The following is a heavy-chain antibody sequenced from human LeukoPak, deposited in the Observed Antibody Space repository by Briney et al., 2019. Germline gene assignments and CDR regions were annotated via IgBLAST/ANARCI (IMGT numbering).Heavy chain of an antibody. CDR2: IKQDGSEK. CDR3: ARDGVAGACHPFDS. J-gene: IGHJ4*02. CDR1: GFSLSTYW. Sequence: PGGSLRLSCAASGFSLSTYWMSWVRQAPGKGLEWVANIKQDGSEKHYVDSVKGRFTISRDNAKSSLYLQMNSLRVEDTAVYYCARDGVAGACHPFDSWGQGTRVTVSS. D-gene: IGHD6-19*01. V-gene: IGHV3-7*04.